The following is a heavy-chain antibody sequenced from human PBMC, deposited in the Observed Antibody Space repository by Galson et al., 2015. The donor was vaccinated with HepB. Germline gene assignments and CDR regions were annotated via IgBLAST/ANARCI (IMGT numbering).Heavy chain of an antibody. D-gene: IGHD3-3*01. Sequence: SLRLSCAASGFTFNRNAMHWVRQAPGKGLEWVAVISSDGNNTYYGDSVKGRFTISRDNSKNTLSLQMNSLRAEDTAVYYCAKDQRFSYYYGLDVWGQGTTVTVSS. CDR3: AKDQRFSYYYGLDV. J-gene: IGHJ6*02. V-gene: IGHV3-30*18. CDR1: GFTFNRNA. CDR2: ISSDGNNT.